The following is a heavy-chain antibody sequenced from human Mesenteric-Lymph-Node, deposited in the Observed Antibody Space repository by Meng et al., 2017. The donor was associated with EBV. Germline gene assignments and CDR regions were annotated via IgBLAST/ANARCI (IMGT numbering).Heavy chain of an antibody. D-gene: IGHD5-12*01. J-gene: IGHJ4*02. CDR3: ARAEFSGPSLVY. V-gene: IGHV3-74*02. CDR1: GFIFSSNW. CDR2: VDGAGSSI. Sequence: VQVLESGGGLVQPGGSLRLSCAGSGFIFSSNWMHWVRQAPGKGLVWISRVDGAGSSIAYADAVKGRFTISRDNAKNTLYLQLNSLRAEDTAVYYCARAEFSGPSLVYWGQGTLVTVSS.